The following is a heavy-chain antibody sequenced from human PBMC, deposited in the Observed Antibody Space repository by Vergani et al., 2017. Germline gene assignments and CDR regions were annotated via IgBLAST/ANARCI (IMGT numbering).Heavy chain of an antibody. J-gene: IGHJ4*02. V-gene: IGHV3-48*02. Sequence: EVQLVESGGGLVQPGGSLRLSCAASGFTFSSYSMNWVRQAPGKGLEWVSYISSSSSTIYYADSVKGRFTISRDNAKNSLYLQMNSLRDEDTAVYYCARGERSKVVVISPFDYWGQGTLVTVSS. CDR2: ISSSSSTI. D-gene: IGHD3-22*01. CDR3: ARGERSKVVVISPFDY. CDR1: GFTFSSYS.